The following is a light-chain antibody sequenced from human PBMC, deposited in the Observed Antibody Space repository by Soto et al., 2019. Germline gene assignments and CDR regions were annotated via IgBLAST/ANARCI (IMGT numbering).Light chain of an antibody. J-gene: IGLJ2*01. Sequence: QSVLTQPPSVSGSPGQSVTISCTGTSSDVGSYNRVSWYQQPPGTAPKLMIYDVTKRPSGVPDRISGSKSGNTASLTISGLQAEDEADYYCCSYAGSYSWVFGGGTKLPVL. CDR3: CSYAGSYSWV. CDR2: DVT. CDR1: SSDVGSYNR. V-gene: IGLV2-18*02.